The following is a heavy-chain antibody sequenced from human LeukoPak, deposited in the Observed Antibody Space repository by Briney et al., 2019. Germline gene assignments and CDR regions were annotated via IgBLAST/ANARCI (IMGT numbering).Heavy chain of an antibody. Sequence: SETLSLTCTVSGGSISSYYWSWIRQPPGKGLEWIGYIYYSGSTNYNPSLKSRVTISVDTSKNQFSLKLSSVTAADTAVYYCARGSYDFWSGYSDPYYYYYMDVWGKGTTVTVSS. CDR2: IYYSGST. V-gene: IGHV4-59*01. D-gene: IGHD3-3*01. CDR1: GGSISSYY. CDR3: ARGSYDFWSGYSDPYYYYYMDV. J-gene: IGHJ6*03.